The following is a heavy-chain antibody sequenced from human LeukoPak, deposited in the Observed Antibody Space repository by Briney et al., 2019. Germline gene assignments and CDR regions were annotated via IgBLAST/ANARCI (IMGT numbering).Heavy chain of an antibody. V-gene: IGHV1-2*02. Sequence: GASVKVSCKASGYSFTDYHINWVRQAPGQGLVWMGWINPSRGDTRYAQKFQDRVTMTRDTPITTAFLDLSSLTSDDTAVYYCARGDYSNGYPYQIDSWGQGTLVTVSS. CDR3: ARGDYSNGYPYQIDS. CDR1: GYSFTDYH. J-gene: IGHJ5*01. D-gene: IGHD3-3*01. CDR2: INPSRGDT.